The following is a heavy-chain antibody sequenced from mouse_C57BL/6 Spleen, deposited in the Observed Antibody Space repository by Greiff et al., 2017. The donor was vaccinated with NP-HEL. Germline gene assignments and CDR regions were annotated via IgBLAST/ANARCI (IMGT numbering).Heavy chain of an antibody. D-gene: IGHD1-1*01. Sequence: VQLQQPGAELVIPGASVKLSCKASGYTFTSYWMHWVKQRPGQGLEWIGEIDPSDSYTNYNQKFKGKSTLTVDKSSSTAYMQLSSLTSEDSAVYYCARPYYGSGYWYFDVWGTGTTVTVSS. CDR2: IDPSDSYT. J-gene: IGHJ1*03. CDR3: ARPYYGSGYWYFDV. V-gene: IGHV1-69*01. CDR1: GYTFTSYW.